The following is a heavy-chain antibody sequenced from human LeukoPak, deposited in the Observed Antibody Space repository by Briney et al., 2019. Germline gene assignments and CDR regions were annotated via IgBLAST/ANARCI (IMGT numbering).Heavy chain of an antibody. CDR2: IWYDGSNK. CDR3: ARVPDGEQYYFDY. Sequence: GGSLRLSCAASGFTFSTYGMHWVRQAPGKGLEWEAVIWYDGSNKYYAGSVKGRFNISRDNSKNMLYLQMNSLRAEDTAVYYCARVPDGEQYYFDYWGQGTLVTVSS. J-gene: IGHJ4*02. D-gene: IGHD4-17*01. CDR1: GFTFSTYG. V-gene: IGHV3-33*01.